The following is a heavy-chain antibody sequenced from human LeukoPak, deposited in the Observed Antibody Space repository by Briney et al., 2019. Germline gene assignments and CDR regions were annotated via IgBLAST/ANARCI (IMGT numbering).Heavy chain of an antibody. V-gene: IGHV3-21*01. CDR3: ARGGYSSGPDY. CDR1: GFTFSSYS. J-gene: IGHJ4*02. Sequence: GGSLRLSCAASGFTFSSYSMNWVRQAPGKGLEWVSSISSSSNYIYYADSVKGRLTISRDSAKNSLYLQMNSLRAEDTAVYYCARGGYSSGPDYWGQGTMVTVSS. D-gene: IGHD6-25*01. CDR2: ISSSSNYI.